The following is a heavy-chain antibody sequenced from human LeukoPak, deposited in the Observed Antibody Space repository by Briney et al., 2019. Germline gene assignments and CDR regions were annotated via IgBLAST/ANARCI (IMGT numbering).Heavy chain of an antibody. CDR2: ISAYNGNT. V-gene: IGHV1-18*01. Sequence: GGSLRLSCAASGFTFSSYWMSWVRQAPGQGLEWMGWISAYNGNTNYAQKLQGRVTMTTDTSTSTAYMELRSLRSDDTAVYYCARVLRTGAALNWFDPWGQGTLVTVSS. D-gene: IGHD6-6*01. CDR3: ARVLRTGAALNWFDP. CDR1: GFTFSSYW. J-gene: IGHJ5*02.